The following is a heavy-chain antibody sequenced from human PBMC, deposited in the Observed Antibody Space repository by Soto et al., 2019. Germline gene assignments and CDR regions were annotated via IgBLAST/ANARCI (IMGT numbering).Heavy chain of an antibody. J-gene: IGHJ5*02. CDR2: IYYSGST. CDR1: GGSISSGGYY. CDR3: ASVYSSGYYHWFDP. V-gene: IGHV4-31*03. D-gene: IGHD3-22*01. Sequence: QVQLQESGPGLVKPSQTLSLTCTVSGGSISSGGYYWSWIRQHPGKGLEWIGYIYYSGSTYYNPSLKRRVTISVDTSKNQFSLKASSVTAADTAVYYCASVYSSGYYHWFDPWGQGTLVTVSS.